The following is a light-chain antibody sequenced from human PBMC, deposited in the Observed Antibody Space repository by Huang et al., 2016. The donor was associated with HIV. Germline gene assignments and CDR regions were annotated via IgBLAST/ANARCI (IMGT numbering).Light chain of an antibody. CDR3: QQYFSPPVT. CDR2: WAS. V-gene: IGKV4-1*01. Sequence: DIVMTQSPDSLAVSLGERATINCKSSQSLLSGNNKNYLAWFQQKSGQPPKLLIYWASTRESGVPGRFTGSGSRTDFTLTINSLQPEDVAVYYCQQYFSPPVTFGPGTKVHV. CDR1: QSLLSGNNKNY. J-gene: IGKJ3*01.